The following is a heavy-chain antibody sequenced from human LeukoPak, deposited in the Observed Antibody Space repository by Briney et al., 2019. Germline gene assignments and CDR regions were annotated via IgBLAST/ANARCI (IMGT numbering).Heavy chain of an antibody. CDR3: ARGAYYDFWSGYSNWFDP. D-gene: IGHD3-3*01. J-gene: IGHJ5*02. V-gene: IGHV4-39*07. CDR2: IYYSGST. CDR1: GGSISSSSYY. Sequence: PSETLSLTCTVSGGSISSSSYYWGWIRQPPGKGLEWIGSIYYSGSTNYNPSLKSRVTISVDTSKNQFSLKLSSVTAADTAVYYCARGAYYDFWSGYSNWFDPWGQGTLVTVSS.